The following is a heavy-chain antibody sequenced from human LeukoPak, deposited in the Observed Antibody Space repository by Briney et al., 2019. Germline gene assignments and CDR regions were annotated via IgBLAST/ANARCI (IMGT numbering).Heavy chain of an antibody. CDR2: ISDSGGST. V-gene: IGHV3-23*01. Sequence: GGSLRLSCAASGFTFSSYAMTWVRQAPGKGLERVSAISDSGGSTYYADSVKGRFTISRDNSKNTLYLQMNSLRAEDTAVYYCARDLRSGYWGQGTLVTVSS. D-gene: IGHD1-26*01. CDR3: ARDLRSGY. J-gene: IGHJ4*02. CDR1: GFTFSSYA.